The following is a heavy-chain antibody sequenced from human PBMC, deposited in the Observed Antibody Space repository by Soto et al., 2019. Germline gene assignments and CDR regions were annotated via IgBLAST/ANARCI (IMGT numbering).Heavy chain of an antibody. CDR2: IIPIFETA. CDR3: ARDLEVVVLGVDHYYYYGMDV. J-gene: IGHJ6*02. D-gene: IGHD2-15*01. CDR1: GGTFISFS. Sequence: SGKVSGKTSGGTFISFSISWVRQAPGQGLECMGWIIPIFETANYAQKFQGRVTITADEITGTAYMELRSLRSEDTGVYYCARDLEVVVLGVDHYYYYGMDVWGQGTTVTVSS. V-gene: IGHV1-69*13.